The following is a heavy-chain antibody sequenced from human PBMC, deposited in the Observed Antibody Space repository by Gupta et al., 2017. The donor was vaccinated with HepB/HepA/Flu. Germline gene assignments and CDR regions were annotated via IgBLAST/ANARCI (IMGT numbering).Heavy chain of an antibody. D-gene: IGHD4-11*01. Sequence: EAQLVESGGHLAEPGRSLRLSCATTEFAFVDHGMNWFRQAPGKGLGWVAFIRSRTFGATTDYAASVKGRFTVSRDDSRSIAYLQMNSLGVEDTAVYYCAGIHTVNRNYYYFMDVWGKGTTVTDSS. CDR3: AGIHTVNRNYYYFMDV. J-gene: IGHJ6*03. V-gene: IGHV3-49*03. CDR2: IRSRTFGATT. CDR1: EFAFVDHG.